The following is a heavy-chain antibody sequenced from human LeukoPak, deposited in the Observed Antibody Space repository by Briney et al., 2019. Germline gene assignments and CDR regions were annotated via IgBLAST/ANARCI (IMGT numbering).Heavy chain of an antibody. CDR2: FYPGDSDT. D-gene: IGHD3-22*01. Sequence: GESLKISCKGSGYSFTSYWIGWVRQMPGKGLEWMGIFYPGDSDTRYSPSFQGQVTISADKSISTAYLQWSSLKASDTAMYYCARLAMIVVDIGLSGNWFDPWGQGTLVTVSS. CDR3: ARLAMIVVDIGLSGNWFDP. CDR1: GYSFTSYW. V-gene: IGHV5-51*01. J-gene: IGHJ5*02.